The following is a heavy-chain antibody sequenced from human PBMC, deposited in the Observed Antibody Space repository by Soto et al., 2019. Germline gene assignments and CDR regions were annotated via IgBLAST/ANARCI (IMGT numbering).Heavy chain of an antibody. J-gene: IGHJ4*02. CDR3: ASSAPELSWFY. D-gene: IGHD3-16*02. Sequence: QVQLVQSGAEVKKPGASVKVSCKASGYTFTSYAMHWVRQAPGQRLEWMGWINAGNGNTKYSQKFQGRVTITRDTSASTVYMELSSLRSEDTAVYYCASSAPELSWFYWGQGTLVTVSS. CDR2: INAGNGNT. V-gene: IGHV1-3*01. CDR1: GYTFTSYA.